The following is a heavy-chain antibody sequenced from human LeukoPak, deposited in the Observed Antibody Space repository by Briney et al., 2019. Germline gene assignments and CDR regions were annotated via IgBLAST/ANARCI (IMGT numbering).Heavy chain of an antibody. D-gene: IGHD2-15*01. CDR3: AKDLAAKGY. J-gene: IGHJ4*02. CDR2: ISGSGGTT. V-gene: IGHV3-23*01. Sequence: GGSLRLSCAASGFTFSNYAMNWVRQAPGKGLEWVSAISGSGGTTYYAESVKGRFTISRVNSKNTLFLQMNSLRAEDTAVYYCAKDLAAKGYWGQGTLVTVSS. CDR1: GFTFSNYA.